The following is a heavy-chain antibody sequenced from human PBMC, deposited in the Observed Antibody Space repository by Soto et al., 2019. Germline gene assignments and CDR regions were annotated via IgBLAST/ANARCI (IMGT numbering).Heavy chain of an antibody. J-gene: IGHJ6*03. CDR2: IYYSGST. D-gene: IGHD6-13*01. Sequence: SETLSLTCTVSGGSISSYYWSWIRQPPGKGLEWIGYIYYSGSTNYNPSLKSRVTISVDTSKNQFSLKLSSVTAADTAVYYCARVPYRGYSSSWYLGGFYYMDVWGKGTTVTVSS. V-gene: IGHV4-59*01. CDR1: GGSISSYY. CDR3: ARVPYRGYSSSWYLGGFYYMDV.